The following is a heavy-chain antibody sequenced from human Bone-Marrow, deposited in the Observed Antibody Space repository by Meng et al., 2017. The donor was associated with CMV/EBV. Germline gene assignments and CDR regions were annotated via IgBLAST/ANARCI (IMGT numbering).Heavy chain of an antibody. Sequence: SVKVSCKASGGTFSSYAISWVRQAPGQGLEWMGGIIPIFGTANYAQKFQGRVTITTDESTSTAYMELSSLRSEDTAVYYCARGSHEYSTPRWETYYYYGMDVWGQGTTVTVSS. CDR2: IIPIFGTA. D-gene: IGHD6-6*01. CDR3: ARGSHEYSTPRWETYYYYGMDV. V-gene: IGHV1-69*05. CDR1: GGTFSSYA. J-gene: IGHJ6*02.